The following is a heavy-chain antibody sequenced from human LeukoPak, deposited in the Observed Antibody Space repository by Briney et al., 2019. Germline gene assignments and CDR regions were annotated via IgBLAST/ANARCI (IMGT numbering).Heavy chain of an antibody. J-gene: IGHJ4*02. V-gene: IGHV3-30*02. CDR2: IRYDGSNK. Sequence: GGSLRLSCAASGFTFSSYGMHWVRQAPGKGLEWVAFIRYDGSNKFYADSVKGRFIISRDNAKDSLYLQMNGLRVEDTAVYYCLRGDRRDYWGQGTLVTVSS. CDR3: LRGDRRDY. CDR1: GFTFSSYG.